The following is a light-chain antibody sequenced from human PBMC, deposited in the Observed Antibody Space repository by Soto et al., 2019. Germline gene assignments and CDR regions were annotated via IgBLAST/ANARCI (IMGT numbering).Light chain of an antibody. V-gene: IGKV3-15*01. CDR1: QGIGDT. J-gene: IGKJ1*01. CDR3: QQYNNWPRT. CDR2: DTS. Sequence: EVVMTHSPATLSVSPCECVTLSWRASQGIGDTLARYQHKPGQTPRLLIYDTSTRATGVPARFSGSRSGPEFTLTISSLQSEDFAVYYCQQYNNWPRTFGQGTKVDIK.